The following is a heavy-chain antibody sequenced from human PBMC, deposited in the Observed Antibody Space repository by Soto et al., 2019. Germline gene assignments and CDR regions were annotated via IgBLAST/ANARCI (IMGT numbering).Heavy chain of an antibody. CDR2: ISAKNGNT. CDR3: AREPPETPPDY. CDR1: GYTFSDYG. Sequence: ASVKVSCKTSGYTFSDYGISWLRQAPGQGLEWMGWISAKNGNTNFAQKFRGRVTMITDTSTNTVYMELRNLRLDDTAVYYCAREPPETPPDYWGQGTLVTVSS. J-gene: IGHJ4*02. V-gene: IGHV1-18*01.